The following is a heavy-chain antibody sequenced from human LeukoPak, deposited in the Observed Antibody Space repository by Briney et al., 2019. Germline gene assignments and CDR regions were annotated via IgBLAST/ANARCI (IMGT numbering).Heavy chain of an antibody. Sequence: PGGSLRLSCAASGFTFSSDWTHWVRQAPGKGLLWVSPITSDGRSTRHADSEKGRFTISRDNAKNTLYLQMNSLRAEDTAVYYCARGTGYSVVDYSGQATLVTVSS. V-gene: IGHV3-74*01. CDR2: ITSDGRST. J-gene: IGHJ4*02. D-gene: IGHD5-18*01. CDR3: ARGTGYSVVDY. CDR1: GFTFSSDW.